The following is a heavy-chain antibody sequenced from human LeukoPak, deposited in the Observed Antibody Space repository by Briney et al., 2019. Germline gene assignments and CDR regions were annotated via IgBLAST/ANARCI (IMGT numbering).Heavy chain of an antibody. V-gene: IGHV4-30-4*07. CDR3: ARGIAAASDCFDP. J-gene: IGHJ5*02. CDR2: IYYSGST. CDR1: GGSISSGGYS. D-gene: IGHD6-13*01. Sequence: SETLSLTCAVSGGSISSGGYSWSWIRQPPGKGLQWIGYIYYSGSTYYNPSLKSRVTISVDTSKNQFSLKLSSVTAADTAVYYCARGIAAASDCFDPWGQGTLVTVSS.